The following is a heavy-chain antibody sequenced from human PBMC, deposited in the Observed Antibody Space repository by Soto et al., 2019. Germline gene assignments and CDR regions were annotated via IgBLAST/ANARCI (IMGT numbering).Heavy chain of an antibody. D-gene: IGHD3-22*01. Sequence: GEALKISCKGSGYSFTSYWIGWVRQMPGKGLEWMGIIYPGDSDTRYSPSFQGPVTISADKSISTAYLPWSSLKASDTAMYYCARHKAYYYDSSGYYAYYYYSMDVWGQGTTVTVSS. J-gene: IGHJ6*02. CDR1: GYSFTSYW. CDR2: IYPGDSDT. V-gene: IGHV5-51*01. CDR3: ARHKAYYYDSSGYYAYYYYSMDV.